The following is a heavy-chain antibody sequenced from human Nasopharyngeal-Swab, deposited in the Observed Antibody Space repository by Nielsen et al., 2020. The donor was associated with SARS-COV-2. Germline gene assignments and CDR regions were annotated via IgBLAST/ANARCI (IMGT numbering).Heavy chain of an antibody. CDR3: ASLAAAGSLYYYYSMDV. CDR1: GFTFSSYS. J-gene: IGHJ6*02. D-gene: IGHD6-13*01. Sequence: GESLKISCAASGFTFSSYSMNWVRQAPGKGLEWVSYISSSSSTIYYADSVKGRFTISRDNAKNSLYLQMNSLRDEDTAVYYCASLAAAGSLYYYYSMDVWGQGTTVTVSS. V-gene: IGHV3-48*02. CDR2: ISSSSSTI.